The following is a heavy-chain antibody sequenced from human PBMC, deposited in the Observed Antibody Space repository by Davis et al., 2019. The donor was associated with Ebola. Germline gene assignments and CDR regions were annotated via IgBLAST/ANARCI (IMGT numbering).Heavy chain of an antibody. Sequence: GESLKISCKVSGQTFPSYWIAWVRQRPGRGLEWMGIIFSGDPDTIYSPSFQGQVTMSVDTSINTAYLQWESLKASDTAMYYCARHGENSSGWYLPLDGMDVWGQGTTVTVSS. J-gene: IGHJ6*02. CDR1: GQTFPSYW. V-gene: IGHV5-51*01. CDR3: ARHGENSSGWYLPLDGMDV. CDR2: IFSGDPDT. D-gene: IGHD6-19*01.